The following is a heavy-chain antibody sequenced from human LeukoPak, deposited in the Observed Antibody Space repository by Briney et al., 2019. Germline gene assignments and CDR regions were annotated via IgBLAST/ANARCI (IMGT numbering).Heavy chain of an antibody. Sequence: PSETLSLTCTVSGGSISSYYWSWIRQPAGKGLEWIGRIYTSGGTNYNPSLKSRVTMSVDTSKNQFSLKLSSVTAADTAVYYCAREPYYDFWSGYYSHRGDWFDPWGQGTLVTVSS. CDR1: GGSISSYY. CDR3: AREPYYDFWSGYYSHRGDWFDP. D-gene: IGHD3-3*01. V-gene: IGHV4-4*07. CDR2: IYTSGGT. J-gene: IGHJ5*02.